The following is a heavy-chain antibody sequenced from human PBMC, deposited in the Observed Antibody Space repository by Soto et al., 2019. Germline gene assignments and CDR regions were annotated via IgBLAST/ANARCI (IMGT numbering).Heavy chain of an antibody. Sequence: PDGYLRLSSAATGFTFSNAWMTWVSQAPGKGLEWVGRIKSKTNGGTTDYAAPVIGRFTISRDDSKNTLYLQMNSLKTEDTAVYYCTTDDPINRYWGQGTLVTVSS. V-gene: IGHV3-15*01. J-gene: IGHJ4*02. CDR2: IKSKTNGGTT. CDR1: GFTFSNAW. CDR3: TTDDPINRY.